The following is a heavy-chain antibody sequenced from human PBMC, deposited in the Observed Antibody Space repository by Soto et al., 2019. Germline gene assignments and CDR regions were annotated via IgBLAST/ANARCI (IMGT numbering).Heavy chain of an antibody. CDR3: VKSGSAALIAAAGTGHWFDP. CDR2: INWNGRTT. Sequence: EVQLVESGGDLVHPGRSLRLSCSATGFIFDDYAMHWVREVPGKGLEWVSGINWNGRTTAYAENVKGRFTISRDNAENSLFLQMNSLRPEDTALYRCVKSGSAALIAAAGTGHWFDPWGLGTQVTVSS. V-gene: IGHV3-9*01. CDR1: GFIFDDYA. J-gene: IGHJ5*02. D-gene: IGHD6-13*01.